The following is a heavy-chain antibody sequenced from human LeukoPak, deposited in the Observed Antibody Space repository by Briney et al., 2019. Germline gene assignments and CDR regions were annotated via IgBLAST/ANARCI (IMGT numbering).Heavy chain of an antibody. D-gene: IGHD5-24*01. Sequence: GGSLRLSCAASGFTFSSYSMNWVRQAPGKGLEWVSSIYYADSVKGRFTISRDNAKNSLYLQMNSLRAEDTAVYYCARDRVGYPQGLFDYWGQGTLVTVSS. CDR2: I. CDR1: GFTFSSYS. V-gene: IGHV3-21*01. J-gene: IGHJ4*02. CDR3: ARDRVGYPQGLFDY.